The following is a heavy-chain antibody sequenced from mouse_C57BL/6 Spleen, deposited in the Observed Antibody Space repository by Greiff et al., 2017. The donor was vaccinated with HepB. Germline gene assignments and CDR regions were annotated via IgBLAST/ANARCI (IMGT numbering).Heavy chain of an antibody. CDR1: GFTFSNYW. J-gene: IGHJ4*01. D-gene: IGHD2-12*01. CDR3: TKDYSFYYAMDY. CDR2: IRLKSDNYAT. Sequence: VQLKESGGGLVQPGGSMKLSCVASGFTFSNYWMNWVRQSPEKGLEWVAQIRLKSDNYATHYAESVKGRFTISRDDSKSSVYLQMNNLRAEDTGIYYCTKDYSFYYAMDYWGQGTSVTVSS. V-gene: IGHV6-3*01.